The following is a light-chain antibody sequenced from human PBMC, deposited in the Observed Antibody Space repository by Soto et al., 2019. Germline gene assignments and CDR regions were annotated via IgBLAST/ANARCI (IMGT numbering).Light chain of an antibody. Sequence: QSALTQPPCASWSPGQSVTISCTGTSSDVGGYNYVSWYQQHPGKAPKLMIYEVSKRPSGVPDRFSGSKSGNTASLTVSGLQAEDEADYYCSSYAGSRYVFGTGTKVTVL. CDR1: SSDVGGYNY. V-gene: IGLV2-8*01. CDR2: EVS. CDR3: SSYAGSRYV. J-gene: IGLJ1*01.